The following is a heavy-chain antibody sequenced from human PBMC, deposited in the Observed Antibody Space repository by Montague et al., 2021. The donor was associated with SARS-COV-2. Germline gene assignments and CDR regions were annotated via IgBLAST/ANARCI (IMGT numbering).Heavy chain of an antibody. CDR1: GGSFSDYH. D-gene: IGHD1-1*01. J-gene: IGHJ4*02. V-gene: IGHV4-34*01. Sequence: SETLSLTCAVYGGSFSDYHWTWIRQSPGEGLEWIGQINYCGSTXYNPSLKSRVTISIDTSKNQFSLKLTSVTAAVTAVYYCTRGAPGYWGQGTLVTVSS. CDR2: INYCGST. CDR3: TRGAPGY.